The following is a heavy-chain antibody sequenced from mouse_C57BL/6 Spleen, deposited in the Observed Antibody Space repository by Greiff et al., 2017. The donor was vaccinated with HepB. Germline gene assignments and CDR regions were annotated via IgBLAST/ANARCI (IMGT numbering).Heavy chain of an antibody. CDR2: INPNNGGT. D-gene: IGHD1-1*01. CDR1: GYTFTDYN. J-gene: IGHJ3*01. CDR3: ARYYYYGSSLAY. V-gene: IGHV1-22*01. Sequence: EVQLQQSGPELVKPGASVKMSCKASGYTFTDYNMHWVKQSHGKSLEWIGYINPNNGGTSYNQKFKGKATLTVNKSSSTAYMELRSLTSEDSAVYYCARYYYYGSSLAYWGQGTLVTVSA.